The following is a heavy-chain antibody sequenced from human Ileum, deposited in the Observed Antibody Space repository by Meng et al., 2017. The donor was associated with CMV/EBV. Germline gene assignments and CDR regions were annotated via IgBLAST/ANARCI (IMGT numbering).Heavy chain of an antibody. D-gene: IGHD3-10*01. V-gene: IGHV5-51*01. CDR1: GYSFASYW. Sequence: GESLKISCKGSGYSFASYWIAWVRQMPGKGLEWMGIIYPVDSDTRYSPSFQGQVTISVDKSISTAFLQWSNLRASDTAMYFCARQDGVALYYFDYWGQGTLVNVSS. CDR3: ARQDGVALYYFDY. J-gene: IGHJ4*02. CDR2: IYPVDSDT.